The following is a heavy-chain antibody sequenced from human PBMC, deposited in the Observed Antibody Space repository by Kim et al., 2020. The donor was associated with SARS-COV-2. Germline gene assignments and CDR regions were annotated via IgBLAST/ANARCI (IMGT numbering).Heavy chain of an antibody. CDR3: ARDRISSGWHSDAFDI. CDR2: IYYSGST. D-gene: IGHD6-19*01. CDR1: GGSISSSSYY. Sequence: SETLSLTCTVSGGSISSSSYYWGWIRQPPGKGLEWIGSIYYSGSTYYNPSLKSRVTISVDTSKNQFSLKLSSVTAADTAVYYCARDRISSGWHSDAFDIWGQGTMVTVSS. V-gene: IGHV4-39*07. J-gene: IGHJ3*02.